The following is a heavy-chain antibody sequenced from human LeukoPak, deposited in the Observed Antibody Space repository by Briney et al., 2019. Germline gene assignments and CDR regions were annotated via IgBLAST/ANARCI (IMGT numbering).Heavy chain of an antibody. CDR2: ISAGSGTV. CDR3: TKDLGLRRMI. V-gene: IGHV3-48*04. J-gene: IGHJ2*01. CDR1: GLSLSSSN. Sequence: GGSLRLSCAASGLSLSSSNMHWVRQSPGGGLEWLSYISAGSGTVFSADSVKGRFSISRDNARESLFLQMNSLRVEDTVVYYCTKDLGLRRMIWGRGTLVIVSS.